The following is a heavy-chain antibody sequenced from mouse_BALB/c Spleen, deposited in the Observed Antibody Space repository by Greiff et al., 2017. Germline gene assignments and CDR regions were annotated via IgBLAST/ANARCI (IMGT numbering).Heavy chain of an antibody. CDR2: INPYNDGT. V-gene: IGHV1-14*01. CDR1: GYTFTSYV. CDR3: ARKEKLTGTNAMDY. Sequence: VQLQQSGPELVKPGASVKMSCKASGYTFTSYVMHWVKQKPGQGLEWIGYINPYNDGTKYNEKFKGKATLTSDKSSSTAYMELSSLTSEDSAVYYCARKEKLTGTNAMDYWGQGTSVTVSS. D-gene: IGHD4-1*01. J-gene: IGHJ4*01.